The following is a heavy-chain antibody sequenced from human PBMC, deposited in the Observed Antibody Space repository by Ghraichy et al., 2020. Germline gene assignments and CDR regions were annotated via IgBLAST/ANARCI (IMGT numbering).Heavy chain of an antibody. Sequence: GGSLRLSCAASGFTFSGSAMDWVRQASGKGLEWVGRIRSKANSYATEYAESVKGRFTISRDDSKNTAFLQMNSLKTEDTAVYYCTRHGSSPTYYYDQSGPTPFAYWGQGTLVPVSA. CDR1: GFTFSGSA. D-gene: IGHD3-22*01. J-gene: IGHJ4*02. V-gene: IGHV3-73*01. CDR3: TRHGSSPTYYYDQSGPTPFAY. CDR2: IRSKANSYAT.